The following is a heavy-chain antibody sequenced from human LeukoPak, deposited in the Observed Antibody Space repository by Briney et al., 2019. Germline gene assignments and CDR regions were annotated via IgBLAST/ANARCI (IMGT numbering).Heavy chain of an antibody. CDR3: ASGSFCTNGVCYKGFDY. D-gene: IGHD2-8*01. Sequence: QPGGSLRLSCAASGFTFSSYRMHWVRQAPGKGLVWVSRINSDGSSTIYADSVKGRFTISRDNAKNTLFLQMNSLRAEDTAVYYCASGSFCTNGVCYKGFDYWGQGTLVSVSS. CDR1: GFTFSSYR. CDR2: INSDGSST. J-gene: IGHJ4*02. V-gene: IGHV3-74*01.